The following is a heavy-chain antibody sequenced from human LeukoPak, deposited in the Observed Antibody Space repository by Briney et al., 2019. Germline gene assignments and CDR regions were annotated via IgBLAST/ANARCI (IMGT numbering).Heavy chain of an antibody. J-gene: IGHJ5*02. D-gene: IGHD6-6*01. CDR1: GYTFPSYD. CDR3: ARSSGVRDWFDP. Sequence: ASVKVSCKASGYTFPSYDITWLRQAPGQGLEWMGWISAYSGHTNYAQKLQGRVSMTTDTSTSTAYMDLRSLRSDDTAVYYCARSSGVRDWFDPWGQGTLVTVSS. V-gene: IGHV1-18*01. CDR2: ISAYSGHT.